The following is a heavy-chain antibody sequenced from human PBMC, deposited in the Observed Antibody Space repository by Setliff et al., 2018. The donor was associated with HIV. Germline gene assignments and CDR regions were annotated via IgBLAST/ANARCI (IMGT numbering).Heavy chain of an antibody. Sequence: GESLRLSCAASGFTFSNYNMNWVRQAPGKGLEWVSYISSSSSTRYYANSVKGRFTISRDNVKNSLYLHMNSLRVEDTALYYCVRSSQAVPSSKAHWYFDLWGRGTLVTVSS. CDR2: ISSSSSTR. CDR1: GFTFSNYN. D-gene: IGHD2-2*01. CDR3: VRSSQAVPSSKAHWYFDL. J-gene: IGHJ2*01. V-gene: IGHV3-48*01.